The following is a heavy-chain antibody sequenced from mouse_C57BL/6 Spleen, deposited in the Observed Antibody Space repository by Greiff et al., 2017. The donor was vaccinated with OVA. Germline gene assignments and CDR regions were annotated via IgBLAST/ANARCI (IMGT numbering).Heavy chain of an antibody. CDR3: VRHHYAMDY. CDR2: IRSKSNNYAT. V-gene: IGHV10-1*01. Sequence: EVHLVESGGGLVQPKGSLKLSCAASGFSFNTYAMNWVRQAPGKGLEWVARIRSKSNNYATYYADSVKDRFTISRDDSESMLYLQMNNLKTEDTAMYYCVRHHYAMDYWGQGTSVTGSS. CDR1: GFSFNTYA. J-gene: IGHJ4*01.